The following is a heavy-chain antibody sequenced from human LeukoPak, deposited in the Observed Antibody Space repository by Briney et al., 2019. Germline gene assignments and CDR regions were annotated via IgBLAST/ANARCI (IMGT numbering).Heavy chain of an antibody. CDR3: ARGGYGYGWFDY. CDR1: GGTFSSYA. CDR2: IIPIFGTA. D-gene: IGHD5-18*01. Sequence: ASVKVSCKASGGTFSSYAISWVRQAPGQGLEWMGGIIPIFGTANYAQKFQGRVTITADESTSTAYMELSSLRSEDTAVYYCARGGYGYGWFDYWGQGTLVTVSS. J-gene: IGHJ4*02. V-gene: IGHV1-69*01.